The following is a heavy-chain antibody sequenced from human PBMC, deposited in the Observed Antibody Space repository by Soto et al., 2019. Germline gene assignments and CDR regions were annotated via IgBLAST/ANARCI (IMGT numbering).Heavy chain of an antibody. CDR3: VREPRYGSGGSFSIIGDALGV. V-gene: IGHV3-66*01. CDR2: ISNEFT. D-gene: IGHD2-15*01. J-gene: IGHJ3*01. CDR1: GFTVTEIY. Sequence: EVQLVESGGGLVQPGGSLRLSCVASGFTVTEIYMNWVRQAPGKGLEWVSVISNEFTDYEDSVRGRFSISTDSSKNALYLQMNMTRAEDSAVYYCVREPRYGSGGSFSIIGDALGVWGHGTMCTASS.